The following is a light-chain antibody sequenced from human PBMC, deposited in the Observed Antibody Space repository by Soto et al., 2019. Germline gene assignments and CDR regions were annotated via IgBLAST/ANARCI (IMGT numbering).Light chain of an antibody. CDR1: QDVSNY. CDR2: DAS. J-gene: IGKJ5*01. CDR3: QQYSNLIT. V-gene: IGKV1-33*01. Sequence: DLQMTQSPSSLSASVGYRVTITCQASQDVSNYLNWYQQKLGKAPKLLIYDASNLETGVPSRFSGSGSGTYFSFTISSLQPEDFATYYCQQYSNLITFGQGTRLEI.